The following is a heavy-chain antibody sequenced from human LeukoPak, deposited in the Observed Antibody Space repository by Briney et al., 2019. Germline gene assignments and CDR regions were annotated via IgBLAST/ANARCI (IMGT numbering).Heavy chain of an antibody. J-gene: IGHJ1*01. CDR2: INHSGST. CDR3: ARGFLTYYDFWSGPRSEYFQH. D-gene: IGHD3-3*01. Sequence: PSENLSLTCAVYDGSFSGYYWSWIRQPPGKGLEWIGEINHSGSTNYNPSLKSRVTISVDTSKNQFSLKLSSVTAADTAVYYCARGFLTYYDFWSGPRSEYFQHWGQGTLVTVSS. V-gene: IGHV4-34*01. CDR1: DGSFSGYY.